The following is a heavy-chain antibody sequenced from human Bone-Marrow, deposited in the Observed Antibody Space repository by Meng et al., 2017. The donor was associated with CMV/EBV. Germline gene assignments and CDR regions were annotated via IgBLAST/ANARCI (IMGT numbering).Heavy chain of an antibody. CDR1: GFTFSSYA. CDR2: ISYDGSNK. V-gene: IGHV3-30*04. D-gene: IGHD3-3*01. CDR3: ARDFLPFYDFWSGYSGRMFDP. J-gene: IGHJ5*02. Sequence: GESLKISCAASGFTFSSYAMHWVRQAPGKGLEWVAVISYDGSNKYYADSVKGRFTISRDNSKNTLYLQMNSLRAEDTAVYYCARDFLPFYDFWSGYSGRMFDPWGQRTLVAASS.